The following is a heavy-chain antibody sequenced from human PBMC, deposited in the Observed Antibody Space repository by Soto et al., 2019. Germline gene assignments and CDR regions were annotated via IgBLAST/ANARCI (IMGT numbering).Heavy chain of an antibody. V-gene: IGHV1-18*01. J-gene: IGHJ3*01. CDR2: INPLKGDT. Sequence: QAQLVQSGGEMKKAGASVKVSCKASGYTFTTYGITWVRQAPGQGLDWMGWINPLKGDTKSAANFQDRVTMATDTSTRTAFKALRSLRSDATAVYYCARVKVPAAVLGAFDVWGQGTLVTVSS. CDR3: ARVKVPAAVLGAFDV. CDR1: GYTFTTYG. D-gene: IGHD2-2*01.